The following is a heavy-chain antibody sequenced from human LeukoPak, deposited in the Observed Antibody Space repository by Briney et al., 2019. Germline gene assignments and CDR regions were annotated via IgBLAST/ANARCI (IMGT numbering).Heavy chain of an antibody. J-gene: IGHJ5*02. CDR1: GFTFSSYA. V-gene: IGHV3-30-3*01. CDR3: ARDFKSLQFNWFDP. D-gene: IGHD4-11*01. CDR2: ISYDGSNK. Sequence: GRSLRLSCAASGFTFSSYAMHWVRQAPGKGLEWVAVISYDGSNKYYADSVKGRFTISRDNSKNTLYLQMNSLRAEDTAVYYCARDFKSLQFNWFDPWGQGTLVTVSS.